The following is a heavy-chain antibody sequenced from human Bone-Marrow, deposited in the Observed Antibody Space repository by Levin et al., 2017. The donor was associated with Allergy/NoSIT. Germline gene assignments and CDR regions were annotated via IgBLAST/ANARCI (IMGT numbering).Heavy chain of an antibody. D-gene: IGHD3-16*01. CDR1: GFTFDIFT. CDR2: VSGSGGRT. CDR3: AKNLGADEDDDTLTGLFDY. Sequence: GGSLRLSCAASGFTFDIFTMSWVRQGPGKGLEWLADVSGSGGRTYYAHSVKGRFSISRSNSKNTLYLQMNSLRAEDTAVYYCAKNLGADEDDDTLTGLFDYWGQGTLVTVSS. V-gene: IGHV3-23*01. J-gene: IGHJ4*02.